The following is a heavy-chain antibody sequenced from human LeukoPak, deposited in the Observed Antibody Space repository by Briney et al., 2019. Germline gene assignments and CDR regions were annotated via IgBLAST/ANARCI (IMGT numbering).Heavy chain of an antibody. D-gene: IGHD3-10*01. V-gene: IGHV3-21*01. CDR2: IISSIRYI. J-gene: IGHJ4*02. CDR3: ARDIYGSGSYYAY. Sequence: GGSLRLSSAASGFTFSSYSMNWVRQAPGKGLEWVSSIISSIRYIYYADSVKGRFTISRDNAKNSLYLQMNSLRAEDTAVYYCARDIYGSGSYYAYWGQGTLVTVSS. CDR1: GFTFSSYS.